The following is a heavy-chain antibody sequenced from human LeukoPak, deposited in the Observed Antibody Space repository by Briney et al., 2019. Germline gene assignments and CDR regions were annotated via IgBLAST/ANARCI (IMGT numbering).Heavy chain of an antibody. D-gene: IGHD1-26*01. V-gene: IGHV3-69-1*01. Sequence: GGSLRLSCAASGFTFSNYAMNWVRQAPGKGLEWVSYISSGATIYYADSVKGRFTISRDNAKNSLYLQMNSLRAEDTAVYYCAKDRSGSYSQGLDYWGQGTLVTVSS. CDR2: ISSGATI. CDR1: GFTFSNYA. CDR3: AKDRSGSYSQGLDY. J-gene: IGHJ4*02.